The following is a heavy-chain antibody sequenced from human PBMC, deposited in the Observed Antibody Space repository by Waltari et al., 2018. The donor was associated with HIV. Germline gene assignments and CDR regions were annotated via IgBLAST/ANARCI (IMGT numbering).Heavy chain of an antibody. CDR1: GYTFTSFG. J-gene: IGHJ6*02. CDR3: ARDGSEISILGVGVPNKGLDV. CDR2: ISTRKGNT. D-gene: IGHD3-3*01. Sequence: QVHLVQSGAEVKRPGASVRVSCTASGYTFTSFGISWVRQTPGHGLEWIGWISTRKGNTSYAQEFQGRVTMTTETSTRTVYMDLRSLRSDDTAVYYCARDGSEISILGVGVPNKGLDVWGQGTTVIVSS. V-gene: IGHV1-18*01.